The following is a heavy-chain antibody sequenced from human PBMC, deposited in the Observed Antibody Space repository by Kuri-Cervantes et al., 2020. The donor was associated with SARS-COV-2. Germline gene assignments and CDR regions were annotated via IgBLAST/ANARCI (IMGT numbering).Heavy chain of an antibody. Sequence: GESLKISCSASGYNFSRSDMHWVRQAPGKGLEWVAVISYDGKKKRCMASGKGRFTISRDNSQNTLYLQMQSLRSEDTGMYYCATDRDGFHDFWGQGTPVTVSS. J-gene: IGHJ4*02. V-gene: IGHV3-30*03. D-gene: IGHD3-10*01. CDR3: ATDRDGFHDF. CDR2: ISYDGKKK. CDR1: GYNFSRSD.